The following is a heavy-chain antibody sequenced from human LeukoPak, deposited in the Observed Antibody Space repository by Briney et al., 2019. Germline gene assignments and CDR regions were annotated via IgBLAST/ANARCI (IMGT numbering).Heavy chain of an antibody. CDR1: GYTFTNYG. J-gene: IGHJ4*02. V-gene: IGHV1-18*01. Sequence: ASVKVSCKASGYTFTNYGISWVRQAPGQGLEWMGWISAYNGNTNYAQKLQGRVTMTTDTSTSTAYMELRSLRSDDTAVYYCARARSHLYSSSWYDYWGQGTLVTVSS. D-gene: IGHD6-13*01. CDR3: ARARSHLYSSSWYDY. CDR2: ISAYNGNT.